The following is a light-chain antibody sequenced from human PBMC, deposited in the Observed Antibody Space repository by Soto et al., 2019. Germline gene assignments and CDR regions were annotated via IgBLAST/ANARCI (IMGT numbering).Light chain of an antibody. J-gene: IGKJ1*01. Sequence: EIVLTQSPGTLSLSPGERATLSCRASQSISSNYLAWYQQTPGQAPRLLIYDASSRAAGIPDRFSGSGSGKDFTLTISRLEPEDFGVYYCQQYGGSPRTFGQGTKVDIK. CDR2: DAS. CDR1: QSISSNY. CDR3: QQYGGSPRT. V-gene: IGKV3-20*01.